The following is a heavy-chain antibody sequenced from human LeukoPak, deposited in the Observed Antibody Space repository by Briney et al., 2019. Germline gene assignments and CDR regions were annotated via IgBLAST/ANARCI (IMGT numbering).Heavy chain of an antibody. V-gene: IGHV3-9*03. Sequence: GRSLRLSCAASGFTFDDYAMHWVRQAPGKGLEWVSGISWNSGSIGYADSVEGRFTISRDNAKNSLYLQMNSLRAEDMALYYCAKGGGSYYVDAFDIWGQGTMVTVSS. D-gene: IGHD1-26*01. CDR3: AKGGGSYYVDAFDI. CDR1: GFTFDDYA. CDR2: ISWNSGSI. J-gene: IGHJ3*02.